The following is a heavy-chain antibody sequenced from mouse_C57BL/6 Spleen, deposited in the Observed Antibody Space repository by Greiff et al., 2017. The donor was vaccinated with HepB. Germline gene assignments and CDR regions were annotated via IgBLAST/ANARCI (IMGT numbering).Heavy chain of an antibody. CDR2: IHPNSGST. J-gene: IGHJ2*01. Sequence: VQLQQPGAELVKPGASVKLSCKASGYTFTSYWMHWVKQRPGQGLEWIGMIHPNSGSTNYNEKFKSKATLTVDKSSSTAYMQLSSLTSEDSAVYYCARKRTAQATDYWGQGTTLTVSS. D-gene: IGHD3-2*02. CDR3: ARKRTAQATDY. CDR1: GYTFTSYW. V-gene: IGHV1-64*01.